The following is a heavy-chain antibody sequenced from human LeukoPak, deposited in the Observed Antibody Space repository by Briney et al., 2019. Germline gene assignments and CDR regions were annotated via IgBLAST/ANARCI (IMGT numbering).Heavy chain of an antibody. CDR3: AKDLN. Sequence: GGSLRLSCAAFGFTFSSYSMNWVRQAPGKGLEWVSSISSGSAYIYYTDSVKGRFTISRDNAKNTLYLQMNSLRPDDTAVYYCAKDLNWGQGTLVTVSS. CDR2: ISSGSAYI. J-gene: IGHJ4*02. CDR1: GFTFSSYS. V-gene: IGHV3-21*01.